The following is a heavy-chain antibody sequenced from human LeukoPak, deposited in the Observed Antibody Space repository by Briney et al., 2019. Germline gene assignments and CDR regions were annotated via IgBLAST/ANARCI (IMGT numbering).Heavy chain of an antibody. D-gene: IGHD1-26*01. V-gene: IGHV3-48*02. CDR3: ARDLISGHYTFDY. CDR1: GFXFSSFS. J-gene: IGHJ4*02. CDR2: ISSTGSTI. Sequence: GGSLRLSCAASGFXFSSFSINWVRQAPGKGQEWVSYISSTGSTIYYADSVKGRFTVSRDNAKNSLYLQMNSLRDDDTDVYYCARDLISGHYTFDYWGQGTLVTVSS.